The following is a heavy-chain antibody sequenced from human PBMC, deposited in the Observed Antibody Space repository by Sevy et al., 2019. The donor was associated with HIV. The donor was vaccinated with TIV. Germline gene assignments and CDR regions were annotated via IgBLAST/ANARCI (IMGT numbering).Heavy chain of an antibody. D-gene: IGHD6-6*01. CDR2: ISSSGSTI. V-gene: IGHV3-11*01. J-gene: IGHJ6*03. CDR3: ARYGSSSPFDCYYYYMDV. CDR1: GFTFSDYY. Sequence: GGSLRLSCAASGFTFSDYYMSWIRQAPGKGLEWVSYISSSGSTIYYADSVKGRFTISRDNAKNSLYLQMNSLRAEDTAVYYCARYGSSSPFDCYYYYMDVWGKGTTVTVSS.